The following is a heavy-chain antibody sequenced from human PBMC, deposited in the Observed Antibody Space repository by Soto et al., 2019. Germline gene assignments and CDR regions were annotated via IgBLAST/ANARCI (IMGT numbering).Heavy chain of an antibody. CDR2: IWYDGINK. V-gene: IGHV3-33*01. J-gene: IGHJ6*02. CDR1: GFTFSNNG. D-gene: IGHD2-15*01. Sequence: QVQLVESGGGVVQPGRSLRLSCAASGFTFSNNGMHWVRQAPGKGLEWVAVIWYDGINKYYADSAKGRFIISRDNSKNTVYLQMNSPRAEDTAVYYCARDRVQMVDGLDVWGQGTTVTVSS. CDR3: ARDRVQMVDGLDV.